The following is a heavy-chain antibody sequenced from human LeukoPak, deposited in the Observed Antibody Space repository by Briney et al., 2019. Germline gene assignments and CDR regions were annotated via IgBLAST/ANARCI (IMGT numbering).Heavy chain of an antibody. CDR2: IYSGGTT. D-gene: IGHD2-15*01. J-gene: IGHJ4*02. CDR3: ARLYCSAGNCYLFDY. CDR1: GFTVSTNY. Sequence: GGSLRLSCAASGFTVSTNYMSWVRQAPGKGLEWVSVIYSGGTTYYADSVKGRFTISRDNSKNTLYLQMNSLRAEDTAVYYCARLYCSAGNCYLFDYWGQGTLVTVSS. V-gene: IGHV3-53*01.